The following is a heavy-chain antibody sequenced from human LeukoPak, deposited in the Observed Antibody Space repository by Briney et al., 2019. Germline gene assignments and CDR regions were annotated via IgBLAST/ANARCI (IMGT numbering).Heavy chain of an antibody. CDR2: INLDGSEK. D-gene: IGHD1/OR15-1a*01. V-gene: IGHV3-7*01. Sequence: GGSLRLSCAASGFTFSSYWMSWVRQAPGKGLEWVADINLDGSEKYYVDSVKGRFTISRDNAKNSLKLHMNSLRAEDTAVYYCAREGTRGFFDSWGQGTLVTVSS. J-gene: IGHJ4*02. CDR3: AREGTRGFFDS. CDR1: GFTFSSYW.